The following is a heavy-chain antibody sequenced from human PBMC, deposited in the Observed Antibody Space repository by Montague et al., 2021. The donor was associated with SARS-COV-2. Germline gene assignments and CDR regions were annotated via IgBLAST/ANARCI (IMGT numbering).Heavy chain of an antibody. CDR1: AGSLSSSSYY. CDR2: VDSAGST. J-gene: IGHJ4*02. D-gene: IGHD2-8*02. CDR3: ARDEYNRYWYNY. V-gene: IGHV4-39*07. Sequence: SETLSLTCTVSAGSLSSSSYYWGWIRQPPGLGLQWIGSVDSAGSTYYTPSLKSRVTISLDTSKNQFSLKLSSVTAADTAVYYCARDEYNRYWYNYWGQGALVTVSS.